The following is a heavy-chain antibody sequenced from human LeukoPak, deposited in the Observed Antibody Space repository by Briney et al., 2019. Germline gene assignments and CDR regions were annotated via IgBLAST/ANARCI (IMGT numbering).Heavy chain of an antibody. J-gene: IGHJ3*01. V-gene: IGHV4-39*01. CDR3: AKAGVRYFDSSGLYAFDF. CDR2: IYYSGGT. CDR1: GGSISSTSYY. Sequence: KPSETLSLTCAASGGSISSTSYYWAWIRQPPGKGLEWIGTIYYSGGTYHNPSLKSRVTMSVDTSRNQFSLKLSSVDAADTAVYYCAKAGVRYFDSSGLYAFDFWGQGTTVTVSS. D-gene: IGHD3-22*01.